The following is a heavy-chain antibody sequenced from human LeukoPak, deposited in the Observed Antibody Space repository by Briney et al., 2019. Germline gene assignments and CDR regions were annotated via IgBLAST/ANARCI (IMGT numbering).Heavy chain of an antibody. CDR3: GKEGGA. CDR1: GFRFSDFT. CDR2: IGGRGTST. Sequence: PGGSLRLSCAASGFRFSDFTMTWVRQAPGKGPEWVSAIGGRGTSTYYADSLGGRFTISRDNSKDMLYLQMNSLKVKDTATYYCGKEGGAWGQGTKVTVSS. V-gene: IGHV3-23*01. D-gene: IGHD3-16*01. J-gene: IGHJ5*02.